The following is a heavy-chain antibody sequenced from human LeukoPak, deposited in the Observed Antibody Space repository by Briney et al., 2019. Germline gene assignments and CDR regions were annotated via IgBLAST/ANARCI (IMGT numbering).Heavy chain of an antibody. D-gene: IGHD3-22*01. CDR1: GFTFSSYE. Sequence: PGGSLRLSCAASGFTFSSYEMNWVRQAPGKGLEWVSYISFSGSTIYYADSVKGRFTISRDNAKNSLYVQMNSLRAEDTAVYYCARGGYYDSSGYYYVRYFHHWGQGTLVTVSS. V-gene: IGHV3-48*03. J-gene: IGHJ1*01. CDR2: ISFSGSTI. CDR3: ARGGYYDSSGYYYVRYFHH.